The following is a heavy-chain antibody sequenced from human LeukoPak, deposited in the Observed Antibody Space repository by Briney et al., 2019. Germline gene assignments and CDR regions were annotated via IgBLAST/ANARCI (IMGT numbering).Heavy chain of an antibody. CDR3: ARGLTAGPALAS. Sequence: SQTLSLTCTVSGGSISSGDYYWSWIRQPPGKGLEWIGYIYYSGSTYYNPSLKSRVTISVDTSKNQFSLKLSSVTAADTAVYYCARGLTAGPALASWGQGTLVTVSS. V-gene: IGHV4-30-4*01. CDR2: IYYSGST. J-gene: IGHJ4*02. CDR1: GGSISSGDYY. D-gene: IGHD2-21*02.